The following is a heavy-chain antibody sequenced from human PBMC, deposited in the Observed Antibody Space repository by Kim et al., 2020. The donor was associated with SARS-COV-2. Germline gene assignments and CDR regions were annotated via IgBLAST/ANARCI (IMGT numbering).Heavy chain of an antibody. Sequence: ADSVRGRLTIPRDNSKNTLFLQMDSLRVDDAAVYYCAKDLLYVPGRGYFDSWGQGVVVTVSS. V-gene: IGHV3-23*01. J-gene: IGHJ4*02. CDR3: AKDLLYVPGRGYFDS. D-gene: IGHD3-10*01.